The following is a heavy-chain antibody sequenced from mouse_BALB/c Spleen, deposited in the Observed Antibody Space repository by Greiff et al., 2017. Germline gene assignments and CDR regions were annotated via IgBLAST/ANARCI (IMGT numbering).Heavy chain of an antibody. CDR1: GFNIKDTY. Sequence: VQLQQSGAELVKPGASVKLSCTASGFNIKDTYMHWVKQRPEQGLEWIGRIDPANGNTKYDPKFQGKATITADTSSNTAYLQLSSLTSEDTAVYDCASGWEASFDDWGEGTTLTVSS. V-gene: IGHV14-3*02. D-gene: IGHD4-1*01. J-gene: IGHJ2*01. CDR3: ASGWEASFDD. CDR2: IDPANGNT.